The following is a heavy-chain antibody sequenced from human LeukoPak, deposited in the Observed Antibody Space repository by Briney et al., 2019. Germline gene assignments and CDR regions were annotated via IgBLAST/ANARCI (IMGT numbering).Heavy chain of an antibody. J-gene: IGHJ4*02. CDR3: ASHPLVSTYSSSWSFDY. CDR1: GGSISSGDYY. CDR2: IYYSGST. V-gene: IGHV4-30-4*01. Sequence: PSETLSLTCTVSGGSISSGDYYWGWIRQPPGKGLEWIGYIYYSGSTYYNPSLKSRVTISVDTSKNQFSLKLSSVTAADTAVYYCASHPLVSTYSSSWSFDYWGQGTLVTVSS. D-gene: IGHD6-13*01.